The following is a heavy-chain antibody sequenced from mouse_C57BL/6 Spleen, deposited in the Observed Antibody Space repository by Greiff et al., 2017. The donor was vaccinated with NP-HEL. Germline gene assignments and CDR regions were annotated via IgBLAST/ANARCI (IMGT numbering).Heavy chain of an antibody. CDR1: GFTFSNYW. V-gene: IGHV6-3*01. CDR3: TGGSYGNYGRGYAMDY. J-gene: IGHJ4*01. Sequence: EVKVEESGGGLVQPGGSMKLSCVASGFTFSNYWMNWVRQSPEKGLEWVAQIRLKSDNYATHYAESVKGRFTISRDDSKSSVYLQMNNLRAEDTGIYYCTGGSYGNYGRGYAMDYWGQGTSVTVSS. CDR2: IRLKSDNYAT. D-gene: IGHD2-10*02.